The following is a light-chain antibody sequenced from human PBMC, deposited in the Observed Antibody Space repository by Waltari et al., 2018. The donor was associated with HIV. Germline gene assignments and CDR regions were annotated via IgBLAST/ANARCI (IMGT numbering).Light chain of an antibody. J-gene: IGKJ4*01. CDR2: WAS. V-gene: IGKV4-1*01. CDR1: QSVLYSSNNKNF. CDR3: QQYYSTPLT. Sequence: DIVMTQSPESLAVSLGERATINCKSSQSVLYSSNNKNFLAWYQQKPGQPPKLLIYWASSRESGVPDRFSGSGSGTDFTLTISSLQAEDVAVYYCQQYYSTPLTLGGGTKVEIK.